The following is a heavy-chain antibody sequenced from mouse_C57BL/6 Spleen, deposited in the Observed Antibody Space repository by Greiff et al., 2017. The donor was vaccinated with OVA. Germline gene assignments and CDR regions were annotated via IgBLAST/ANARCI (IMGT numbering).Heavy chain of an antibody. CDR1: GFSLTSYG. D-gene: IGHD2-1*01. V-gene: IGHV2-2*01. CDR2: IWSGGST. CDR3: ARKVGNYDAMDY. Sequence: QVHVKQSGPGLVQPSQSLSITCTVSGFSLTSYGVHWVRQSPGKGLKWLGVIWSGGSTDYNAAFISRLSISKDNSKSQVFFKMNSLQADDTAIYYCARKVGNYDAMDYWGQGTSVTVSS. J-gene: IGHJ4*01.